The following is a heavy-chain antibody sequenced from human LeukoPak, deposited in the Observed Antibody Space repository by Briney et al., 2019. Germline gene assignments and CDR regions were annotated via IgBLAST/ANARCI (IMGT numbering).Heavy chain of an antibody. CDR1: GFTVSSNY. J-gene: IGHJ6*03. Sequence: GGSLRLSCAASGFTVSSNYVSWVRQAPGKGLEWVSVIYSGGTTYYADSVKGRFTISRDNSKNTLYLQVNSLRAEDTAVYYCARGAGDTTMGYYYYYMDVWGKGTTVTVSS. V-gene: IGHV3-53*01. CDR3: ARGAGDTTMGYYYYYMDV. D-gene: IGHD5-18*01. CDR2: IYSGGTT.